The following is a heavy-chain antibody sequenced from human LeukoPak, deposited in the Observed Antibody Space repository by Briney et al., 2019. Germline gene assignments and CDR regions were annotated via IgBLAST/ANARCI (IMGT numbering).Heavy chain of an antibody. J-gene: IGHJ4*02. D-gene: IGHD3-9*01. V-gene: IGHV3-23*01. CDR2: ISGSGTST. Sequence: GGSLRLSCAASGFTFSNYAMNWVRQAPGKGLEWVSGISGSGTSTYYADSVKGRFTISRDNSKNTLHLQMDSLRAEGTAVYYCAKSWDFDWLLSYWGQGTLVTVSS. CDR1: GFTFSNYA. CDR3: AKSWDFDWLLSY.